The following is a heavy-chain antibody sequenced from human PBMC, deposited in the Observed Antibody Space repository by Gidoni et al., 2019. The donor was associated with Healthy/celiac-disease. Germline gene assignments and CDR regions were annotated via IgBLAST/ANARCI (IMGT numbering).Heavy chain of an antibody. Sequence: QVQLQQWGAGLLTPSEPLSLTCAIYGGSCSGYYWSWIRQPPGKGLEWIVEINHSGSTNYNPSLKSRVTISVDTSKNQFSLKLSSVTAADTAVYYCVTGNSWPYFDYWGQGTLVTVSS. J-gene: IGHJ4*02. CDR3: VTGNSWPYFDY. V-gene: IGHV4-34*01. CDR1: GGSCSGYY. CDR2: INHSGST. D-gene: IGHD6-13*01.